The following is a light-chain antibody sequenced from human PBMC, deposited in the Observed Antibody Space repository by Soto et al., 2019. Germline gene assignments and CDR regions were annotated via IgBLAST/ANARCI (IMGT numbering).Light chain of an antibody. J-gene: IGKJ1*01. CDR1: QRVSSRY. CDR3: QQYGNSRWT. CDR2: GAS. V-gene: IGKV3-20*01. Sequence: PGDRATLSCRASQRVSSRYLAWYQQKPGQAPRLFISGASTRATGIPDRFSGSGSGTDFTLTISRLEPEDFAVYYCQQYGNSRWTFGQGTKVEIK.